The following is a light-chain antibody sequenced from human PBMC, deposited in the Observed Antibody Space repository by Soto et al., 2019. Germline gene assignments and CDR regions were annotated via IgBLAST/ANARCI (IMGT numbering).Light chain of an antibody. CDR2: GAS. CDR3: QQYGSSPWT. CDR1: QSVSSSY. Sequence: EIVLTQSPGTLSLSPGERATLSCRASQSVSSSYLAGYQQKPGQAPRLLLYGASSRATGIPDRFSGSGSGPDFTLMISRLEPEDFAVYYCQQYGSSPWTFGQGTKVEIK. V-gene: IGKV3-20*01. J-gene: IGKJ1*01.